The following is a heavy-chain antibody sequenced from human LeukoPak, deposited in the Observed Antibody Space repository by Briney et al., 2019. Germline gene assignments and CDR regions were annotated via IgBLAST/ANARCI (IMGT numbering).Heavy chain of an antibody. J-gene: IGHJ4*02. CDR3: ATGVHGIAAAGDYYFDY. CDR1: GGSFSGYY. V-gene: IGHV4-59*01. Sequence: SETLSLTCAVYGGSFSGYYWSWIRQPPGKGLEWIGYMYYRGNTNYDPSLKSRVTISIDTPNNQFSLKLSSVTAADTAVYYCATGVHGIAAAGDYYFDYWGQGTLVTVSS. CDR2: MYYRGNT. D-gene: IGHD6-13*01.